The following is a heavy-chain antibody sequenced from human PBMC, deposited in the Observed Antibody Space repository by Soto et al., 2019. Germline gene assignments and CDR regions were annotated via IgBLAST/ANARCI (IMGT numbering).Heavy chain of an antibody. Sequence: GGSLRLSCAASGFTFSSYGMHWVRQAPGKGLEWVAVISYDGSNKYYADSVKGRFTISRDNSKNTLYLQMNSLRAEDTAVYYCAKDRLAWQWLVHYYYYGMDVWGQGTTVTVSS. CDR1: GFTFSSYG. J-gene: IGHJ6*02. CDR3: AKDRLAWQWLVHYYYYGMDV. CDR2: ISYDGSNK. D-gene: IGHD6-19*01. V-gene: IGHV3-30*18.